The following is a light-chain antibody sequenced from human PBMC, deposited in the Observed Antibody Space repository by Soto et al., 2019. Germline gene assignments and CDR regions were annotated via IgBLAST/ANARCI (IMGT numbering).Light chain of an antibody. CDR1: QGIRND. V-gene: IGKV1-39*01. Sequence: DIQMTQSPSSLSASVGDRVTITCRASQGIRNDLGWYQQKPGKAPNLLIYAASSLQSGFPSRFSGRGSGTDFTLSISSVQPEDFATYFCQQSYMDPITFGQGTRLEIK. CDR2: AAS. CDR3: QQSYMDPIT. J-gene: IGKJ5*01.